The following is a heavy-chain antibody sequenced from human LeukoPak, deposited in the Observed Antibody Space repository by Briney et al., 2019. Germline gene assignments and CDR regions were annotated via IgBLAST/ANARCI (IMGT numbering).Heavy chain of an antibody. CDR2: IKQDGSEK. CDR3: AKPLSSSGYYTDY. D-gene: IGHD3-22*01. J-gene: IGHJ4*02. CDR1: GFTFTWDW. V-gene: IGHV3-7*03. Sequence: GGSLRLSCAASGFTFTWDWMSWVRQAPGKGLEWVAMIKQDGSEKYYVDSVKGRFTISSDNTKNSLYLQMNSLRAEDTAVYYCAKPLSSSGYYTDYWGQGTLVTVSS.